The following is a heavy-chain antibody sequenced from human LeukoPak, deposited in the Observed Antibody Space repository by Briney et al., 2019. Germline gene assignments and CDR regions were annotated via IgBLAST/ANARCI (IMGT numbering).Heavy chain of an antibody. CDR2: INTKSGRT. V-gene: IGHV1-2*02. D-gene: IGHD3-3*01. Sequence: ASVRVSCKTSGYSFTDYYIHWVRQAPGQGLEWMGWINTKSGRTSSARKFQGRVTMTRDPSITTVYMDMAWLTSHDTAIYFCARADFIDAGPYLIGPWGQGTLVTVSS. CDR3: ARADFIDAGPYLIGP. CDR1: GYSFTDYY. J-gene: IGHJ5*02.